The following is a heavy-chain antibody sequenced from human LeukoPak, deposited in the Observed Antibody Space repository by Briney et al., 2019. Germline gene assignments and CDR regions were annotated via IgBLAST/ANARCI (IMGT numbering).Heavy chain of an antibody. J-gene: IGHJ4*02. Sequence: PGGSLRLSCAASGFTFSSYGMSWVRQAPGKGLEWVSAISGSGGSTYYADSVKGRFTISRDNSKNTLYLQMNSLRAEDTAVYYCAESADSYYYDSSGSRFDYWGQGTLVTVSS. V-gene: IGHV3-23*01. CDR1: GFTFSSYG. D-gene: IGHD3-22*01. CDR2: ISGSGGST. CDR3: AESADSYYYDSSGSRFDY.